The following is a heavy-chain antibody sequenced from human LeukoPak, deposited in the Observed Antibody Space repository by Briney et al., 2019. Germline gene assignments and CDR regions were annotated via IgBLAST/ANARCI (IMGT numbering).Heavy chain of an antibody. CDR2: ISAYNGNT. CDR3: ARDSPITMIVPGEVRFDY. J-gene: IGHJ4*02. CDR1: GYTFTSYG. D-gene: IGHD3-22*01. V-gene: IGHV1-18*01. Sequence: ASVKVSCKASGYTFTSYGISWVRQAPGQGLEWMGWISAYNGNTNYAQELQGRVTMTTDTSTSTAYMELRSLRSDDTAVYYCARDSPITMIVPGEVRFDYWGQGTLVTVSS.